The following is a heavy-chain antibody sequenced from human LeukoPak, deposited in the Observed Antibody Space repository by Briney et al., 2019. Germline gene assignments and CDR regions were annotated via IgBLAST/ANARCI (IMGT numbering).Heavy chain of an antibody. V-gene: IGHV1-69*05. J-gene: IGHJ4*02. CDR2: IIPIFGTA. CDR3: SRGRWLQPWGYFDY. Sequence: SVKVSCKASGGTFSSYAISWVRQAPGQGLEWMGGIIPIFGTANYAQKFQGRVTITTDESTSTAYMELSSLRSEYTAVYYCSRGRWLQPWGYFDYWGQGTLVTVSS. D-gene: IGHD5-24*01. CDR1: GGTFSSYA.